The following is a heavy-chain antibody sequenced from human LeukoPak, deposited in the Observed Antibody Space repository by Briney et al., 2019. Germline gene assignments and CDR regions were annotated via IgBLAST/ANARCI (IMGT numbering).Heavy chain of an antibody. Sequence: SETLSLTCTVSGGSISSSSYYWGWIRQPPGKGLGWIGSIYYSGSTYYNPSLKSRVTISVDTSKNQFSLKLSSLTAADTAVYYCARVSWYGGSDYWGQGTLVTVSS. CDR1: GGSISSSSYY. D-gene: IGHD6-13*01. V-gene: IGHV4-39*07. CDR2: IYYSGST. CDR3: ARVSWYGGSDY. J-gene: IGHJ4*02.